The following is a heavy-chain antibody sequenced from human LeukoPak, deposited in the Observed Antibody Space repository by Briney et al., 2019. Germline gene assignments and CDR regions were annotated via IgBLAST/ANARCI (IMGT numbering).Heavy chain of an antibody. CDR1: GYTFTGYY. CDR2: INPNSGGT. CDR3: ARARFLEWSKLDY. D-gene: IGHD3-3*01. J-gene: IGHJ4*02. Sequence: ASVKVSCKASGYTFTGYYMHWVRQAPGQGLEWMGWINPNSGGTNYAQKFQGRVTMTRDTSISTAYMELSRLRSDDTAVYYCARARFLEWSKLDYWGQGTLVTVSS. V-gene: IGHV1-2*02.